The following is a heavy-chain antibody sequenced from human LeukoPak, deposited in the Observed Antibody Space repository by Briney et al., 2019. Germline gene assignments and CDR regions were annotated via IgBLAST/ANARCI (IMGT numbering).Heavy chain of an antibody. V-gene: IGHV3-7*03. CDR3: AGTNSGNLEI. J-gene: IGHJ3*02. D-gene: IGHD1-26*01. Sequence: GGSLRLSCEGSAFIFSGHWMNWVRQTPGKGLEWVASIKEDGSERQYVDSVKGRFSISRDNTKGSLFLQLNSLRAEDTAVYYCAGTNSGNLEIWGQGTMVTVSS. CDR1: AFIFSGHW. CDR2: IKEDGSER.